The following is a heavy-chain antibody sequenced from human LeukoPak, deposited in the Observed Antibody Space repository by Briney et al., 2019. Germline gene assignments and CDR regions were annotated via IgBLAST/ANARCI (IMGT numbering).Heavy chain of an antibody. CDR2: ISGSGGST. CDR3: AKQKSRLPYFDY. D-gene: IGHD4-11*01. Sequence: GGSLRLSCAASGFTFASYAMSWVRQAPGKGLEWVSAISGSGGSTYYADSVKGRFTISRDNSRNTLYLQMNSLRAEDTAVYYCAKQKSRLPYFDYWGQGTLVTVSS. CDR1: GFTFASYA. V-gene: IGHV3-23*01. J-gene: IGHJ4*02.